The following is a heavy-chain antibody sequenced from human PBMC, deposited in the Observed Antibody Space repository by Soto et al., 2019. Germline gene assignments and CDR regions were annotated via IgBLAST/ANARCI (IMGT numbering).Heavy chain of an antibody. CDR2: ISYDGSNK. CDR3: AKDGPPPGIWFGELLIEYYYYGMDV. Sequence: QVQLVESGGGVVQPGRSLRLSCAASGFTFSSYGMHWVRQAPGKGLEWVAVISYDGSNKYYADSVKGRFTISRDNSKNTLDLQMNSLRAEDTAVYYCAKDGPPPGIWFGELLIEYYYYGMDVWGRGTTVTVSS. J-gene: IGHJ6*02. V-gene: IGHV3-30*18. CDR1: GFTFSSYG. D-gene: IGHD3-10*01.